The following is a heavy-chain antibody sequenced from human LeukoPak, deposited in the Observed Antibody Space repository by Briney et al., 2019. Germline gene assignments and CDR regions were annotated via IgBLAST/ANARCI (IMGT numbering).Heavy chain of an antibody. CDR2: INHSGST. CDR1: GGSFSGYY. J-gene: IGHJ6*02. CDR3: ARAPRIQYWPPLYYNKVRDV. Sequence: SETLSLTCAVYGGSFSGYYWSWIRQPPGKGLEWIGEINHSGSTNYNPSLKSRVTISVDTSKNQFSLKLSSVTAADTAVYYCARAPRIQYWPPLYYNKVRDVGGQGPPSTASS. V-gene: IGHV4-34*01. D-gene: IGHD5-18*01.